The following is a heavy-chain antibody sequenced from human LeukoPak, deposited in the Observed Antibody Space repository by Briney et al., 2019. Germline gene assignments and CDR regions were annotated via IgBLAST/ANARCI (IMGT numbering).Heavy chain of an antibody. V-gene: IGHV1-2*02. Sequence: GASVKVSCKASGYTFTGYYMHWVRQAPGQGLEWMGWINPNSGGTNYAQKFQGRVTMTRDTSISTAYMELSRLRSDDTAVYYCARTVGYSSGWYYFDHWGQGTLVTVSS. CDR3: ARTVGYSSGWYYFDH. J-gene: IGHJ4*02. CDR1: GYTFTGYY. CDR2: INPNSGGT. D-gene: IGHD6-19*01.